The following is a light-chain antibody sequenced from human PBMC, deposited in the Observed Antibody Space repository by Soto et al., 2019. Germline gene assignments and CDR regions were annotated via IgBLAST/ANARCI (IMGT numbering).Light chain of an antibody. CDR2: AAS. CDR1: QSISSY. J-gene: IGKJ5*01. Sequence: DIQMTQSPSSLSASVGDRVTITCRASQSISSYLNWYQQKPGKAPKLLIYAASSLQSGVPSRFSGSGSGTDFTLTISSLQPEDFETYYCQQSYSTPITLGQGTRLEIK. CDR3: QQSYSTPIT. V-gene: IGKV1-39*01.